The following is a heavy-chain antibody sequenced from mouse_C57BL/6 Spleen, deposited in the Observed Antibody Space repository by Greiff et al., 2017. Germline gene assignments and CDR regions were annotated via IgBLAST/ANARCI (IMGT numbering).Heavy chain of an antibody. J-gene: IGHJ3*01. CDR2: IYPYNGVS. V-gene: IGHV1-31*01. CDR1: GYSFTGYY. D-gene: IGHD3-2*02. Sequence: VQLQQSGPELVKPGASVKISCKASGYSFTGYYMHWVTQSHGNILDWIGYIYPYNGVSSYNQTFTGKATLTVDKSSSTAYMELRSLTSDDCAVYYCARARAAQATPAWFAYWGQGTLVTVSA. CDR3: ARARAAQATPAWFAY.